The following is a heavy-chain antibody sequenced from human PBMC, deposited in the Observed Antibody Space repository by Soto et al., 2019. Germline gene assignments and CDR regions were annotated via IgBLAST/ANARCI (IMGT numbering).Heavy chain of an antibody. CDR3: ARDAIWGIRSWFDP. J-gene: IGHJ5*02. D-gene: IGHD3-16*01. CDR1: GDALDSYD. Sequence: ASVAVCWAASGDALDSYDSNWVRQAHGQGLEWMGWMNPNSGNTGYAQKFQGRVTMTRNTSISTAYMELSSLRSEDTAVYYCARDAIWGIRSWFDPRGQGTLVTVSS. V-gene: IGHV1-8*01. CDR2: MNPNSGNT.